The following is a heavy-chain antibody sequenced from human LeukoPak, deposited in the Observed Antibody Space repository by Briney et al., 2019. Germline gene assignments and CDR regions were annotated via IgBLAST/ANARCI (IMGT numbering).Heavy chain of an antibody. V-gene: IGHV1-18*01. D-gene: IGHD6-13*01. CDR3: ARDIAAAGFYDY. Sequence: ASVKVSCKASGYTFTSNGISWVRHGPAQGLEWMGWISAYNGNTNYALKLQVRVTITTATSTSTAYMELRSLRSDDTAVYYCARDIAAAGFYDYWGQGTLVTVSS. J-gene: IGHJ4*02. CDR2: ISAYNGNT. CDR1: GYTFTSNG.